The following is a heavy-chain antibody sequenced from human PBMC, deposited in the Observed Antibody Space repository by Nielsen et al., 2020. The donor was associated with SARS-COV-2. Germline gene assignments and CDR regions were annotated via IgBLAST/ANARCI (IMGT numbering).Heavy chain of an antibody. V-gene: IGHV3-21*01. CDR3: ARVGRSSTSRGVYAFDI. CDR1: GFTFSSYA. Sequence: GESLKISCAASGFTFSSYAMHWVRQAPGKALEWVSSISSSSSYIYYADSVKGRFTISRDNAKNSLYLQMNSLRAEDTVVYYCARVGRSSTSRGVYAFDIWGQGTMVTVSS. D-gene: IGHD2-2*01. CDR2: ISSSSSYI. J-gene: IGHJ3*02.